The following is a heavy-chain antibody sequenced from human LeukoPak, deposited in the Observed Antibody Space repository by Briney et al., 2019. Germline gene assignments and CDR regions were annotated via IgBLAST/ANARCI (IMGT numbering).Heavy chain of an antibody. CDR3: ASMRGNLNYYYMDV. CDR1: GGSITSYY. J-gene: IGHJ6*03. Sequence: SETLSLTCTVSGGSITSYYWSWIRQPPGKGLEWIGYIYYIGSTIYNPSLKSRVTISVDTSKNQFSLKLNSVTAADTAVYYRASMRGNLNYYYMDVWGKGTTVTVSS. D-gene: IGHD4-23*01. V-gene: IGHV4-59*01. CDR2: IYYIGST.